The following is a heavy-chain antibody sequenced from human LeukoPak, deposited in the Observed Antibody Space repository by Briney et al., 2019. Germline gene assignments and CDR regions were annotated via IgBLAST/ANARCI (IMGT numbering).Heavy chain of an antibody. CDR1: GYTFTSFG. D-gene: IGHD1-20*01. J-gene: IGHJ5*02. V-gene: IGHV1-18*01. CDR3: ARLPQDGHNPNWFDP. Sequence: ASVKVSCKASGYTFTSFGISWVRQAPGQGLERMGWISAYNGNINYAQKLQGRVTMTTDTSTSTAYMELSSLRSEDTAVYYCARLPQDGHNPNWFDPWGQGTLVTVSS. CDR2: ISAYNGNI.